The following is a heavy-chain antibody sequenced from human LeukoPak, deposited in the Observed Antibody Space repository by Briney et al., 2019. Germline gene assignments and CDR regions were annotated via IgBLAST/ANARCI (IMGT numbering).Heavy chain of an antibody. J-gene: IGHJ4*02. V-gene: IGHV4-59*08. Sequence: SETLSLTCSVSGGSISSYYWSWIRQPPGKGLEWIGYINYSGSTNYNPSLKSRVTISVDASKNQFSLKLSSVTAADTAVYYCARHRYYSDSSGSGWYFDYWGQGTLVTVSS. CDR2: INYSGST. CDR3: ARHRYYSDSSGSGWYFDY. CDR1: GGSISSYY. D-gene: IGHD3-22*01.